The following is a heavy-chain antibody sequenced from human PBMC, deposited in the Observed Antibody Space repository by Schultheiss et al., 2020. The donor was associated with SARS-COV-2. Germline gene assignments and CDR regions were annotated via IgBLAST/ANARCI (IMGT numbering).Heavy chain of an antibody. CDR2: ISAYSGGT. CDR1: GYTFTSYG. V-gene: IGHV1-2*04. J-gene: IGHJ5*02. Sequence: ASVKVSCKASGYTFTSYGISWVRQAPGQGLEWMGWISAYSGGTNYAQKFQGWVTMTRDTSISTAYMELSRLRSDDTAVYYCARDLVQLAFQSWGQGTLVTVSS. D-gene: IGHD6-13*01. CDR3: ARDLVQLAFQS.